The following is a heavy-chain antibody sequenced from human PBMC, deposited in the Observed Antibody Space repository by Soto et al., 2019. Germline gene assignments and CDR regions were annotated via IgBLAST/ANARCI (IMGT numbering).Heavy chain of an antibody. CDR1: GGSISSYY. Sequence: QVQLQESGPGLVKPSETLSLTCTVSGGSISSYYWSWIRQPPGKGLEWIGYIYYSGSTNYNPSLKSRVTISVDTSKNQFSLKLSSVTAADTAVYYCARDLISTTMVRGTYGYYYMDVWGKGTTVTVSS. CDR2: IYYSGST. D-gene: IGHD3-10*01. CDR3: ARDLISTTMVRGTYGYYYMDV. J-gene: IGHJ6*03. V-gene: IGHV4-59*01.